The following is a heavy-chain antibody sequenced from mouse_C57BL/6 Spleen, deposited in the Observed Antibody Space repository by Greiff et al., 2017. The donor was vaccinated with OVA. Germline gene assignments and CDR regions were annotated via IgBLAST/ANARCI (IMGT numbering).Heavy chain of an antibody. CDR2: ISSGSSTI. V-gene: IGHV5-17*01. CDR3: ARDGSSYLDY. D-gene: IGHD1-1*01. CDR1: GFTFSDYG. J-gene: IGHJ2*01. Sequence: EVMLVESGGGLVKPGGSLKLSCAASGFTFSDYGMHWVRQAPEKGLEWVAYISSGSSTIYYADTVKGRFTIPRDNAKNTLFLQMTSLRSEDTAMYYCARDGSSYLDYWGQGTTLTVSS.